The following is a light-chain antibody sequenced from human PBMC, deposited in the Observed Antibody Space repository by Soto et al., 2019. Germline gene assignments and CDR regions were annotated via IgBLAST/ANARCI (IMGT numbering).Light chain of an antibody. CDR1: SSDVGCYNY. CDR2: EVS. J-gene: IGLJ1*01. V-gene: IGLV2-14*01. CDR3: SSYTSSSTPYV. Sequence: QSALTQPASVSGSPGQSITISCTGTSSDVGCYNYVSWYQQHPGKAPKLIIYEVSNRPSGVSNRFSGSKSGNTASLTISGLQAEDEADYYCSSYTSSSTPYVFETGTKLTVL.